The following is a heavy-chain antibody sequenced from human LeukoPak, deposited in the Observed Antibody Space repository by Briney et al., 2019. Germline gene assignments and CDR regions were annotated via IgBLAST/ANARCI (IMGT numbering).Heavy chain of an antibody. J-gene: IGHJ4*02. CDR3: AREGGLIDSSADFDY. V-gene: IGHV1-69*04. Sequence: ASVKVSCKASGGTFSSYAISWVRQAPGQGLEWMGRIIPILGIANYAQKFQGRVTITADKSTSTAYMELSSLRSEDTAVYYCAREGGLIDSSADFDYWGQGTLVTVSS. D-gene: IGHD3-22*01. CDR2: IIPILGIA. CDR1: GGTFSSYA.